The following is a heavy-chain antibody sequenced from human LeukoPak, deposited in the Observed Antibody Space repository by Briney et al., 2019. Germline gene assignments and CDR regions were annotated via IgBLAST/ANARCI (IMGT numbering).Heavy chain of an antibody. CDR3: ARVHYFYGGDSEVYFDY. CDR1: GFTFSSYE. Sequence: GGSLRLSCAASGFTFSSYEMNWVRQAPGKGLEWVSYISISGSTIYYADSVKGRFTISRDNAKNSLYLQMNSLRAEDTAVYYCARVHYFYGGDSEVYFDYWGQGTLVTVSS. D-gene: IGHD4-23*01. V-gene: IGHV3-48*03. J-gene: IGHJ4*02. CDR2: ISISGSTI.